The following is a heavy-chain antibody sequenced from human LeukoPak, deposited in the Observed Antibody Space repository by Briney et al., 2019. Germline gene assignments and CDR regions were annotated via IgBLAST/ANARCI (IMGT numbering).Heavy chain of an antibody. Sequence: GSLRLSCAASGFSVSSNYLSWVRQAPGKGLEWVTVIYNGGSTYYADSVKGRFTISRDNSKNTLYLQMNSLRAEDTAVYYCAKYYGDYGWFDPWGQGTLVTVSS. V-gene: IGHV3-53*01. CDR2: IYNGGST. D-gene: IGHD4-17*01. CDR1: GFSVSSNY. J-gene: IGHJ5*02. CDR3: AKYYGDYGWFDP.